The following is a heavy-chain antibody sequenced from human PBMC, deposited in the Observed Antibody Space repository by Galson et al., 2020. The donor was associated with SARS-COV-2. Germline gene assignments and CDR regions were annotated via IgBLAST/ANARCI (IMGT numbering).Heavy chain of an antibody. V-gene: IGHV3-9*03. CDR1: GFTFDDYA. Sequence: SLKISCAASGFTFDDYAMHWVRQAPGKGLEWVSGISWNSGSICYADSVKGRFTISRDNAKNSLYLQMNSLRAEDMALYYCAKGGKCGGDCFAIADAFDIWGQGTMVTVSS. CDR2: ISWNSGSI. D-gene: IGHD2-21*02. CDR3: AKGGKCGGDCFAIADAFDI. J-gene: IGHJ3*02.